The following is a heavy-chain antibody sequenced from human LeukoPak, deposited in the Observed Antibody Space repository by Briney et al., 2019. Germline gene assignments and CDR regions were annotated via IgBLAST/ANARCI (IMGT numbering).Heavy chain of an antibody. V-gene: IGHV3-30*02. J-gene: IGHJ4*02. D-gene: IGHD2-21*01. Sequence: GSLRLSCAASGFTFSSYGMHWVRQAPGKGLEWVAFIRYDGSNKYYADSVKGRFTISRDNSKNTMYLQMNSLRAEDTAVYYCAPRVVVIAAPFDYWGQGTLVTVSS. CDR3: APRVVVIAAPFDY. CDR2: IRYDGSNK. CDR1: GFTFSSYG.